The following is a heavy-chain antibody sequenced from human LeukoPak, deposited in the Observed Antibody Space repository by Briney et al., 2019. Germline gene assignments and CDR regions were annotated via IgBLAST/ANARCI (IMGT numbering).Heavy chain of an antibody. CDR3: ARDGPSVYFDY. Sequence: SETLSLTCTVSGASINSGSYYWTWIRQPAGKGLEWIGRIYTSGSTNYNPSLKSRVTISLDTSRNHFSLKLDSVTAADTAVYYCARDGPSVYFDYWGQGTLVTVSS. J-gene: IGHJ4*02. CDR1: GASINSGSYY. V-gene: IGHV4-61*02. CDR2: IYTSGST.